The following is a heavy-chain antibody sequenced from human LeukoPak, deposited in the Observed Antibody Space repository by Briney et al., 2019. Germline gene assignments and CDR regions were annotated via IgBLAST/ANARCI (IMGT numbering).Heavy chain of an antibody. CDR1: GGSISSSSYY. J-gene: IGHJ3*02. Sequence: SGTLSLTCTVSGGSISSSSYYWGWIRQPPGKGLEWIGSIYNSGSTYYNPSLKSRVTISVDTSKNQFSLKLNSVTAADTAVYYYARNYVSFDAFDIWGQGTMVTVSS. V-gene: IGHV4-39*01. D-gene: IGHD1-7*01. CDR2: IYNSGST. CDR3: ARNYVSFDAFDI.